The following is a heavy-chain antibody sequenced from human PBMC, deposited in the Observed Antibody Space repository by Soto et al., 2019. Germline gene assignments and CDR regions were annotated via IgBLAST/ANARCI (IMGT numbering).Heavy chain of an antibody. J-gene: IGHJ6*02. D-gene: IGHD6-13*01. V-gene: IGHV1-46*01. CDR3: AREGIAAASHYYGMDV. Sequence: ASVKVSCKASGYTFTSYYMHWVRQAPGQGLEWMGIINPSGGSTSYAQKFQGRVTMTRDTSTSTVYMELSSLRSEDTAVYYCAREGIAAASHYYGMDVWGQGTTVTVSS. CDR2: INPSGGST. CDR1: GYTFTSYY.